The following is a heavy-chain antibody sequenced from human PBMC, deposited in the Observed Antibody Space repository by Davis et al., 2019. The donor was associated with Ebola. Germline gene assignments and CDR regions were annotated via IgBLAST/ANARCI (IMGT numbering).Heavy chain of an antibody. CDR1: GGTFSTYA. J-gene: IGHJ4*02. D-gene: IGHD2-15*01. CDR2: ITPMFDTT. Sequence: AASVKVSCKASGGTFSTYAISWVRQAPGQGLEWMGGITPMFDTTNYAQRFQGRVTMTADESTSTAYMELRSLRSDDTAVYYCAREPNIVVVVAATFYYFDYWGQGTLVTVSS. V-gene: IGHV1-69*13. CDR3: AREPNIVVVVAATFYYFDY.